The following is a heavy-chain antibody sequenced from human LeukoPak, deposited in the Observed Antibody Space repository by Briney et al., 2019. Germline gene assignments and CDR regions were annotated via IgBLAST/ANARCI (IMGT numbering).Heavy chain of an antibody. D-gene: IGHD3-22*01. Sequence: SETLSLTCTVSAGSISNYYWNWIRQPPGKGLEYMGRIHNSVNTNYNPSLQSRATMSVDPSNNQFSLRLSSVTAADTAVYYCARAGTTYYYDDHVFHIWSQGTLVTVSS. V-gene: IGHV4-4*07. CDR3: ARAGTTYYYDDHVFHI. CDR1: AGSISNYY. J-gene: IGHJ3*02. CDR2: IHNSVNT.